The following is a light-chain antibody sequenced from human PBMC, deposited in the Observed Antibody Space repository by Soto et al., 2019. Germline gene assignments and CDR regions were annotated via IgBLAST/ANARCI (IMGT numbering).Light chain of an antibody. Sequence: DIQMTQTPSSLSASVGDRVTITCQASQDISNYLNWYQQKPGKAPKLLIYDASNLETGVPSRFSGSGSGTDFTVTISSLQPEDIATYYCQQYDNLPTFGQGTRLEIK. V-gene: IGKV1-33*01. J-gene: IGKJ5*01. CDR2: DAS. CDR1: QDISNY. CDR3: QQYDNLPT.